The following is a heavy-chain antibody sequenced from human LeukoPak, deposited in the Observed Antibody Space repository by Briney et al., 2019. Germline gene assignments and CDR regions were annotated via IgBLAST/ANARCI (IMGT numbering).Heavy chain of an antibody. CDR2: ISSSSSYI. J-gene: IGHJ4*02. D-gene: IGHD5-24*01. Sequence: GGSLRLSCAASGFTFSSYSMNWVRQAPGKGLEWVSSISSSSSYIYYADSVKGRFTISRDNAKNSLYLQMNSLRAEDTAVYYCSRGAARMVEMGTIISFEYWGQGTLVTVSS. V-gene: IGHV3-21*01. CDR3: SRGAARMVEMGTIISFEY. CDR1: GFTFSSYS.